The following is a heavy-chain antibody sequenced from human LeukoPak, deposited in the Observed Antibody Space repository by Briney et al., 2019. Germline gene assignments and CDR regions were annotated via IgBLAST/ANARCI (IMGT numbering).Heavy chain of an antibody. CDR3: ARVHSSGWSFDY. Sequence: PSETLSLTCTVSGGSISSYYWSWIRQPPGEGLEWIGYIYYSGSTNYNPSLKSRVTISVDTSKNQFSLRLSSVTAADTAVYYCARVHSSGWSFDYWGQGTLVTVSS. V-gene: IGHV4-59*08. D-gene: IGHD6-19*01. CDR1: GGSISSYY. CDR2: IYYSGST. J-gene: IGHJ4*02.